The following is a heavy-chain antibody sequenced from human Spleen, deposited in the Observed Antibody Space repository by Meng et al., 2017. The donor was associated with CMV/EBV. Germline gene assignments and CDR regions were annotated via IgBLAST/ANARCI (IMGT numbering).Heavy chain of an antibody. J-gene: IGHJ4*02. V-gene: IGHV4-34*01. CDR3: ARGRYYGSGSYWGRLDY. CDR1: GGSFSGYY. CDR2: INHSGSI. D-gene: IGHD3-10*01. Sequence: SETLSLTCAVYGGSFSGYYWSWIRQPPGKGLEWIGEINHSGSINYNPSLKSRVTISVDTSKNQFSLKLSSVTAADTAVYYCARGRYYGSGSYWGRLDYWGQGTLVTVSS.